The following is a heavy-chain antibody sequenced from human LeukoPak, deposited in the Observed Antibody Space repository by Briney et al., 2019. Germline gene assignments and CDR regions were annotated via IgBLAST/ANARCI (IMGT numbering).Heavy chain of an antibody. D-gene: IGHD3-9*01. CDR2: IYTSGST. CDR1: GGSISSYY. J-gene: IGHJ5*02. V-gene: IGHV4-4*07. Sequence: PSETLSLTCTVSGGSISSYYWSWIRQPAGKGLEWIGRIYTSGSTNYNPSLKSRVTMSVDTSKNQFSLKLSSVTAADTAVYYCARARPLNKYYDILTGYSTENWFDPWGQGTLVTVSS. CDR3: ARARPLNKYYDILTGYSTENWFDP.